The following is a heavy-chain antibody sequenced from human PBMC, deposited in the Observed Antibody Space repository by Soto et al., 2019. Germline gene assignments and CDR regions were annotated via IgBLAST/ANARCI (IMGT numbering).Heavy chain of an antibody. Sequence: EVQLVESGGGLVKPGGSLRLSCAASGFTFSSYSMNWVRQAPGKGLEWVSSISSSSSYIYYADSVKGRFTISRDNAKNSLYLQRNSLRAEDTAVYYCAGVAVTGLDYDYWGQGTLVTVSS. V-gene: IGHV3-21*01. D-gene: IGHD6-19*01. J-gene: IGHJ4*02. CDR1: GFTFSSYS. CDR2: ISSSSSYI. CDR3: AGVAVTGLDYDY.